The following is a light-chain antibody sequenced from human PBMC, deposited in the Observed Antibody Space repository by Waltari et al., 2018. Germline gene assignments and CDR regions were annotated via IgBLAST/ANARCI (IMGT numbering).Light chain of an antibody. V-gene: IGKV1-33*01. CDR1: QDIINF. Sequence: DVQMTQSPSSLPASVGDRVTITCQASQDIINFLNWYQQKPGRAPNLLIYHTSNLQTGVPSRFSGSRSGTDYTFTISNLQPEDVATYYCQQYDDLFTFGPGTKVDLK. J-gene: IGKJ3*01. CDR3: QQYDDLFT. CDR2: HTS.